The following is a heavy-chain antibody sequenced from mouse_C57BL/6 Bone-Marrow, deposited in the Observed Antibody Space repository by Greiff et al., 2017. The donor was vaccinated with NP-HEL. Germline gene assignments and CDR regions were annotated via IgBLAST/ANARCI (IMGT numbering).Heavy chain of an antibody. V-gene: IGHV5-6*01. CDR2: ISSGGSYT. Sequence: EVKLVESGGDLVKPGGSLKLSCAASGFTFSSYGMSWVRQTPDKRLEWVATISSGGSYTYYPDSVKGRFTISRDNAKNTLYLQMSSLKSEDTAMYYCARPASLNYAMDYWGQGTSVTVSS. D-gene: IGHD6-1*01. J-gene: IGHJ4*01. CDR3: ARPASLNYAMDY. CDR1: GFTFSSYG.